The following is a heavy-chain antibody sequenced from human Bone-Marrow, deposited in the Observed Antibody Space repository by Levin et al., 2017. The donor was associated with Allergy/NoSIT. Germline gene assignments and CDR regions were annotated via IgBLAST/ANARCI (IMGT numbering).Heavy chain of an antibody. CDR1: GGSISSGRYY. CDR2: IYTTGST. V-gene: IGHV4-61*02. J-gene: IGHJ6*03. CDR3: AGDRLASLYYYSMDV. Sequence: LRLSCSVSGGSISSGRYYFTWVRQSAGKGLEWIGRIYTTGSTNYNPSLESRVTISRDTFKKEVYLTLSSVTAADTAVYYCAGDRLASLYYYSMDVWGRGTTVIVSS.